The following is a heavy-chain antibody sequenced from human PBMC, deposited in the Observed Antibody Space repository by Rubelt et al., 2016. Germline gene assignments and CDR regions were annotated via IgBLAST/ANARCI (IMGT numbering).Heavy chain of an antibody. CDR1: GGSIRSHY. CDR3: ARGGDYDAIDI. D-gene: IGHD4-17*01. V-gene: IGHV4-59*11. Sequence: QVQLQESGPGLVQPSATLSLTCSVSGGSIRSHYWSWVRQPPGKGLEWIGYIYYAGDTTYNPALKSRVSILVDSAKSHFSLSVTSVTPADTAVYFCARGGDYDAIDIWGQGALVTVSS. CDR2: IYYAGDT. J-gene: IGHJ3*02.